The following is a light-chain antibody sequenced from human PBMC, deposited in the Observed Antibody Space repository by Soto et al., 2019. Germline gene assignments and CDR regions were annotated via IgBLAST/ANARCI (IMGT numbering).Light chain of an antibody. Sequence: DIQMTQSPSSLSAVVGDRVTITCRASQSMSSWLAWYQQKPGKAPKLLSYDASILESGGRSRFSGSGSGTEFTLTISSLQPDYCATYYCQQYNSYPLTFGGGTKVEIK. CDR3: QQYNSYPLT. CDR1: QSMSSW. CDR2: DAS. V-gene: IGKV1-5*01. J-gene: IGKJ4*01.